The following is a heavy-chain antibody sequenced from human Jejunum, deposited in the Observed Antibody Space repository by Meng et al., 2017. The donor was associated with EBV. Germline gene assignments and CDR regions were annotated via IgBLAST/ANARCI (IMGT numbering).Heavy chain of an antibody. J-gene: IGHJ4*02. CDR1: GYTFNSYA. D-gene: IGHD2-15*01. CDR2: IHTDNGGT. V-gene: IGHV1-3*04. Sequence: LWHTGAGVKEPGASVKVSGKASGYTFNSYAIHWVRQAPGQRLEWMGWIHTDNGGTKYSQEFQDRVTITRDTSASTAYMEISSLRSEDTAVYYCVKKGTRLTTHGYHFDYWGQGTLVTVSS. CDR3: VKKGTRLTTHGYHFDY.